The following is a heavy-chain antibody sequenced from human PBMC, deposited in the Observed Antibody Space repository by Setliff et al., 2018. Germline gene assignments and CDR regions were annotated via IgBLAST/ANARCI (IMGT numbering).Heavy chain of an antibody. Sequence: ASVKVSCKASGYTFGAHYIHWVRQAPGQGFEWMGWINPNSGDTNYAQNFQGRVTMTRDTSINTVYMELSRLTSDDSAVYYCARGFASFLEWLRPGYNWFVPWGQGTLVTVSS. CDR3: ARGFASFLEWLRPGYNWFVP. D-gene: IGHD3-3*01. CDR1: GYTFGAHY. V-gene: IGHV1-2*02. J-gene: IGHJ5*02. CDR2: INPNSGDT.